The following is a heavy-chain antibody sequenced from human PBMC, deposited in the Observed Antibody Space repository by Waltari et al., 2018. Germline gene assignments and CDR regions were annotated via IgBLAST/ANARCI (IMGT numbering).Heavy chain of an antibody. CDR2: ISSSSITT. CDR3: ATTVGVTAMGAFDV. V-gene: IGHV3-48*01. D-gene: IGHD2-21*02. CDR1: GFTFSSYN. J-gene: IGHJ3*01. Sequence: EVQVVESGGGLVQPGGSLRLSCAASGFTFSSYNMNWVRQAAGKGLEWISYISSSSITTYYADSVRGRFTISRDNAKSSLYLQMNGLRGEDTAVYYCATTVGVTAMGAFDVWGQGTMVTVSS.